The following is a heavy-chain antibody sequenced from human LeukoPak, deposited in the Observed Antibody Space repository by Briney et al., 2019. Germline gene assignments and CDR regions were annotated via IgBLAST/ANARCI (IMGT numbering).Heavy chain of an antibody. V-gene: IGHV3-23*01. CDR3: AKGGYSSGWRNYFDY. CDR1: GFTFSSYG. D-gene: IGHD6-19*01. J-gene: IGHJ4*02. Sequence: GGSLRLSCAASGFTFSSYGITWVRQAPGKGLERVSTISATGGSTYYADPVKGRFTISRDNSKDTLYLQMNSLRAEDTAVYYCAKGGYSSGWRNYFDYWGQGTLVTVSS. CDR2: ISATGGST.